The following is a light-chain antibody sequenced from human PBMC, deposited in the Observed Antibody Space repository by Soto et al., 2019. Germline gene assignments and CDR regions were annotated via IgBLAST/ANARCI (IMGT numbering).Light chain of an antibody. CDR3: RQYGSSPQT. CDR2: SAS. V-gene: IGKV3-20*01. J-gene: IGKJ3*01. Sequence: EIVLTQSPGTLSLSPGERATLSCRASQSVSGNSLAWYQQKPGQAPRLLIYSASHRATDIPDRFSGSGSATDFTLAISSLEPVDFAVYYCRQYGSSPQTFGPGTKVDI. CDR1: QSVSGNS.